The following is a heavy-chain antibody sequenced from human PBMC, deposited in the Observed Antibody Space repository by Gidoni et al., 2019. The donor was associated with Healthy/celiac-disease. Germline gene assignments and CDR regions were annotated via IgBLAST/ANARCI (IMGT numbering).Heavy chain of an antibody. D-gene: IGHD6-13*01. CDR3: AKDRSYSSLMAYYYYYYMDV. J-gene: IGHJ6*03. Sequence: EVQLLESGGGLVQPGGSLRLSCAASGFTFSSYAMSWVRQAPGKGLEWVSALSGSGGSTYYADSVKGRFTISRDNSKNMLYLQMNSLRAEDTAVYYCAKDRSYSSLMAYYYYYYMDVWGKGTTVTVSS. CDR2: LSGSGGST. V-gene: IGHV3-23*01. CDR1: GFTFSSYA.